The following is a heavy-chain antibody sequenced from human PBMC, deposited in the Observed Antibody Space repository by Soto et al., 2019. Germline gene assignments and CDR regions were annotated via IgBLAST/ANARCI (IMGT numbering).Heavy chain of an antibody. Sequence: PADTLSLTCTVCGGSLDSYYWSGIRQPPGKGLEGMGYVFYTGRANYNASLKSRVSISLDTSNYQFSLKLSSVTAADTAVYYCARDGDGRMTTNPYYYNGMDVWGPGTTVTVSS. V-gene: IGHV4-59*01. D-gene: IGHD4-4*01. CDR2: VFYTGRA. J-gene: IGHJ6*02. CDR3: ARDGDGRMTTNPYYYNGMDV. CDR1: GGSLDSYY.